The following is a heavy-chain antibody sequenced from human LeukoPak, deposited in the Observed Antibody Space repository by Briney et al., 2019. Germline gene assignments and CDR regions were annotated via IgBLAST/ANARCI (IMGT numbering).Heavy chain of an antibody. V-gene: IGHV1-8*03. D-gene: IGHD6-19*01. Sequence: GASVRVSCKASGYTFTRYGISWVRQAPGQGLEWMGWMNPNSGNTGYAQKFQGRVTITRNTSITTAYMELSSLRSEDTAVYYCARGPNSSGWPIAFDIWGQGTVVTVSS. CDR3: ARGPNSSGWPIAFDI. J-gene: IGHJ3*02. CDR2: MNPNSGNT. CDR1: GYTFTRYG.